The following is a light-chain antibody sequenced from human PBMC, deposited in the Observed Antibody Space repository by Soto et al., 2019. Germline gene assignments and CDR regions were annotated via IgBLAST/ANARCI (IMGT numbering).Light chain of an antibody. CDR3: AAWDDSLSGFVA. CDR2: SDN. J-gene: IGLJ2*01. CDR1: SSNIGSNY. V-gene: IGLV1-47*02. Sequence: QSVLTQPPSASGTPGQRVTISCSGSSSNIGSNYVYWYQQLPGTAPKLLMYSDNQRPSGVPDRFSDSKSGTSASLAISGLRSEDEADYFCAAWDDSLSGFVAFGGGTQLTVL.